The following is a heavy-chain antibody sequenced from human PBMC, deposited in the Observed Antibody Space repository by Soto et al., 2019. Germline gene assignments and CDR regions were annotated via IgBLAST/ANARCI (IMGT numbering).Heavy chain of an antibody. V-gene: IGHV4-31*03. J-gene: IGHJ4*02. CDR3: AREHCSGGSCYSAIDY. CDR1: GGSISSGGYY. D-gene: IGHD2-15*01. Sequence: SETLSLTCTVSGGSISSGGYYWSWIRQHPGKGLEWIGYIYYSGSTYYNPSLKSRVTISVDTSKNQFSLKLSSVTAADTAVYYCAREHCSGGSCYSAIDYWGQGTLVTVSS. CDR2: IYYSGST.